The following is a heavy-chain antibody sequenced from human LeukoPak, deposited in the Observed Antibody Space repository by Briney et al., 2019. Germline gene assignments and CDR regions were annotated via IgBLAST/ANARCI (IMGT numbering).Heavy chain of an antibody. CDR1: GGSFSGYY. D-gene: IGHD5-18*01. J-gene: IGHJ4*02. CDR3: AREWGYSYGSFDY. CDR2: INHSGST. V-gene: IGHV4-34*01. Sequence: SETLSLTCAVYGGSFSGYYWSWIRQPPGKGLEWIGEINHSGSTNYNPSLKSRVTISVDTSKNQFSLKLSSVTAADTAVYYCAREWGYSYGSFDYWGQGTLVTVSS.